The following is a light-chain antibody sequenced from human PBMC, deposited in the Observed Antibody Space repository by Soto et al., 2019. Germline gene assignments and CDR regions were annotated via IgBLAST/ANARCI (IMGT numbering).Light chain of an antibody. CDR3: QQYGSSPLT. CDR2: GAS. Sequence: EIVLTQSAGTLSLSPGERATLSCRASQSLSSTYLAWYQQKPGQAPRLLIYGASNRATGIPDRFSGSGSGTDFTLTINRLEPEDFAVYYCQQYGSSPLTFGQGTKVDIK. CDR1: QSLSSTY. J-gene: IGKJ1*01. V-gene: IGKV3-20*01.